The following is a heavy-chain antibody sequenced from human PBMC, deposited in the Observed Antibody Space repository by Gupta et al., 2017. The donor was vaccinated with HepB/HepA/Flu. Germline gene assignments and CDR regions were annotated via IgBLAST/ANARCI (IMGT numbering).Heavy chain of an antibody. CDR3: ARDEMAKQWLVGAFDI. V-gene: IGHV1-69*06. CDR1: GGTFSSYA. D-gene: IGHD6-19*01. Sequence: QVQLVQSGAEVKKPGSSVKVSCKASGGTFSSYAISWVRQAPGQGLEWMGGIIPIFGTANYAQKFQGRVTITADKSTSTAYMELSSLRSEDTAVYYCARDEMAKQWLVGAFDIWGQGTMVTVSS. CDR2: IIPIFGTA. J-gene: IGHJ3*02.